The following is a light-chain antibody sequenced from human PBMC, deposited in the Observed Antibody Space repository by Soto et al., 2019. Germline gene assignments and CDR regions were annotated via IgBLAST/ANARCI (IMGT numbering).Light chain of an antibody. V-gene: IGKV1-39*01. CDR2: VAS. Sequence: DIQMAQSPSSLSASVGDRVTITCRASQNIDNFVNWYQQRPGKAPKLLISVASSLQGGVPSRLSGSGYGTEFTLTISDLQPEDFATYYCLQTYILPYTFGQGTKLDIK. J-gene: IGKJ2*01. CDR1: QNIDNF. CDR3: LQTYILPYT.